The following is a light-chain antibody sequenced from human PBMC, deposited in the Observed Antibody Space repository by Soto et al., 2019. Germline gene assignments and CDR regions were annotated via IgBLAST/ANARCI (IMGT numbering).Light chain of an antibody. J-gene: IGLJ2*01. V-gene: IGLV2-14*01. CDR2: DVS. CDR1: SSDVGGYNY. CDR3: SSYTSSSTPVV. Sequence: QSALTQPASVSGSPGQSITISCTGTSSDVGGYNYVSWYQQHPGKAPKLMIYDVSNRPSGVSNRFSGSKSGNTASLTISGLQAEDEADYYCSSYTSSSTPVVFGGGTMPHRP.